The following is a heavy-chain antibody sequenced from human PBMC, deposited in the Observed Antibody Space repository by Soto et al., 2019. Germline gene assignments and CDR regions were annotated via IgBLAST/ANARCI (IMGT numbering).Heavy chain of an antibody. J-gene: IGHJ4*02. V-gene: IGHV3-23*01. D-gene: IGHD3-10*01. CDR3: AKNNLFGSGTKDY. CDR2: ISGSGDTT. Sequence: EVQVLDSGGGLVQPGGSLRLSCAASGFTFNNYAMSWVRQAPGKGLEWVSSISGSGDTTYYADSVKGRFGIFRDNSRNMGFLQLNSRRAEDPGLYFCAKNNLFGSGTKDYWGQGTLVTVSS. CDR1: GFTFNNYA.